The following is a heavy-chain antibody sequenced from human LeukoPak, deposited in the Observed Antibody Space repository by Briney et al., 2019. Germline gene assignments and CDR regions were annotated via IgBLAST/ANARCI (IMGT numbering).Heavy chain of an antibody. CDR3: TRGALRYSDY. D-gene: IGHD3-9*01. J-gene: IGHJ4*02. CDR1: GFTFSSYN. V-gene: IGHV3-21*01. CDR2: ISNYGNYI. Sequence: PGGSLRLSCAASGFTFSSYNMNWVRQAPGKGLEWVSSISNYGNYIYYADSVKGRFTISRDNAKNSLYLQMNSLRDEDTAAYYCTRGALRYSDYWGQGTLVTVSS.